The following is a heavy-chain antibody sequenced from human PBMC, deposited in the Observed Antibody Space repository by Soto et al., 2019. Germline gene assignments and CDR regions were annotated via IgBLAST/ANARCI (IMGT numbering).Heavy chain of an antibody. CDR1: GGTFSSYA. V-gene: IGHV1-69*06. D-gene: IGHD4-17*01. J-gene: IGHJ4*02. CDR3: ASGLDYGDSGNYFDY. CDR2: IIPIFGTA. Sequence: QVQLVQSGAEVKKPGSSVKVSCKASGGTFSSYAISWVRQAPGQGLEWMGGIIPIFGTANYAQKFQGRVMRTAYNSASTADMELSRLRTEDTAVYYCASGLDYGDSGNYFDYWGQGTLVTVSS.